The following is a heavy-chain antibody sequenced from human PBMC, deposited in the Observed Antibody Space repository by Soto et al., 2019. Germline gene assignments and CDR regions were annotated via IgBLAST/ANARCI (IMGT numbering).Heavy chain of an antibody. CDR1: GFSLSTSGVG. Sequence: QITLKESGPTLVKPTQTLTLTCTFSGFSLSTSGVGVGWIRQPPGEALEWLTLIYWDDDRRYSPSLKTRLTITKDTSKNQVVLTMTNMDPVDTVTYYCARYYFGSGLYFFDYWGQGTLVTVSS. CDR2: IYWDDDR. CDR3: ARYYFGSGLYFFDY. V-gene: IGHV2-5*02. D-gene: IGHD3-10*01. J-gene: IGHJ4*02.